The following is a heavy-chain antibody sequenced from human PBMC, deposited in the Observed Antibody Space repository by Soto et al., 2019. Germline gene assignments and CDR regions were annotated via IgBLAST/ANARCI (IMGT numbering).Heavy chain of an antibody. V-gene: IGHV1-69*02. CDR1: GGSFTSFI. CDR2: IFPLTDIP. J-gene: IGHJ4*02. CDR3: ARGPLVVLNYFES. Sequence: GASVKVSCKASGGSFTSFIVTWVRQAPGQGLEWMGSIFPLTDIPDYAQNFQARLTISADKSTSTAYMELSSLTSDDTAMYFCARGPLVVLNYFESWGQGTLVTVSS.